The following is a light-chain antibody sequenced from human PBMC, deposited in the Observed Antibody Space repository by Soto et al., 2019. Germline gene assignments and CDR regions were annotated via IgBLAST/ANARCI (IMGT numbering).Light chain of an antibody. CDR3: QQLNSYPLT. V-gene: IGKV1-9*01. CDR2: AAS. CDR1: QGISSY. Sequence: DIQLIQSPSFLSASVGDRVTITCRASQGISSYLAWYQQKPLKAPKLLIYAASTLQSGVPSRFSGSGSGTEFTLTISSLQPEDFATYYCQQLNSYPLTFGGGTKVDIK. J-gene: IGKJ4*01.